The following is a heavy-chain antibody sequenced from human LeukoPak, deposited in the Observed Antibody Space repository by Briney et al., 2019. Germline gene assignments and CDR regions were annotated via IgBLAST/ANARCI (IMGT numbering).Heavy chain of an antibody. D-gene: IGHD1-26*01. CDR3: ARSVVGATWVDY. CDR2: INPNSGGT. V-gene: IGHV1-2*02. CDR1: GYTFTGYY. J-gene: IGHJ4*02. Sequence: ASVKVSCKASGYTFTGYYMHWVRQAPGQGLEWMGWINPNSGGTNYAQKLQGRVTMTRDTSISTAYMELSRLRSDDTAVCYCARSVVGATWVDYWGQGTLVTVSS.